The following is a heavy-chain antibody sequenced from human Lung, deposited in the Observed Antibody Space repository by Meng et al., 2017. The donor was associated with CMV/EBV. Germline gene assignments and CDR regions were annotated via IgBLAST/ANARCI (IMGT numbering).Heavy chain of an antibody. CDR1: YF. CDR2: INAGNGNT. D-gene: IGHD1-1*01. V-gene: IGHV1-3*01. CDR3: ARTMTLDNNWSEPEPASYFDL. Sequence: YFIHWVRQAPRQRLEWMGWINAGNGNTKYSENFQGRVTITSDTSASTAYMQLSSLRSEDTAVYYCARTMTLDNNWSEPEPASYFDLWGRGTLVT. J-gene: IGHJ2*01.